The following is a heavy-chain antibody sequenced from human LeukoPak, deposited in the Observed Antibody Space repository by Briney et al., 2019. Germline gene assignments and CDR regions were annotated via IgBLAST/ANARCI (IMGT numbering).Heavy chain of an antibody. Sequence: GASVMVSCKASGHTFTTYTVHWVRQAPGQRLEWMGWINAGNGNTKYSQKFQGRVTFTRDTSASTAFMELTSLRSEDTAVYYCARVPISMTNCFDPWGQGTLVTVSP. D-gene: IGHD3-22*01. CDR3: ARVPISMTNCFDP. J-gene: IGHJ5*02. CDR2: INAGNGNT. V-gene: IGHV1-3*01. CDR1: GHTFTTYT.